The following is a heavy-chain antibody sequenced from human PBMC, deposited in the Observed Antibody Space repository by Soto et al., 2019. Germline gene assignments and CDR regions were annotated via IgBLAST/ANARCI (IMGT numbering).Heavy chain of an antibody. V-gene: IGHV1-2*04. CDR3: ARGDSTDCSNGVCSFFYNHDMDV. Sequence: GASVKVSCKASGYSFTDYHIHWVRQAPGQGLVWLGRINPKSGGTSTAQKFQGWVTVTTDTSISTASMELTRLTSDDTAIYYCARGDSTDCSNGVCSFFYNHDMDVWGQGTTVTVSS. CDR2: INPKSGGT. J-gene: IGHJ6*02. CDR1: GYSFTDYH. D-gene: IGHD2-8*01.